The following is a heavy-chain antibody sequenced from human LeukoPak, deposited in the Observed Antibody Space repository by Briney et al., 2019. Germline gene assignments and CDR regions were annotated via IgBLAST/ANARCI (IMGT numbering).Heavy chain of an antibody. CDR1: GYTFTSYD. CDR3: ARDGYNYQGFDY. CDR2: MNPNSGNT. J-gene: IGHJ4*02. V-gene: IGHV1-8*01. Sequence: VSVKVSCKASGYTFTSYDINWVRQATGQGLEWMGWMNPNSGNTGYAQKFQGRVTMTRNTSISTAYMELSSLRSEDTAVYYCARDGYNYQGFDYWGQGTLVTVSS. D-gene: IGHD5-24*01.